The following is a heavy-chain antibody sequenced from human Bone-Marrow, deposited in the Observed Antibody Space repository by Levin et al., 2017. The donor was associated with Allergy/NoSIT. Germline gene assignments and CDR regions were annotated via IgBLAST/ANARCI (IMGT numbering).Heavy chain of an antibody. D-gene: IGHD2-15*01. CDR1: GFTFSSYW. V-gene: IGHV3-7*04. CDR3: ARDSNPGREDIVVVVAATQGARDY. J-gene: IGHJ4*02. Sequence: SGGSLRLSCAASGFTFSSYWMSWVRQAPGKGLEWVANIKQDGSEKYYVDSVKGRFTISRDNAKNSLYLQMNSLRAEDTAVYYCARDSNPGREDIVVVVAATQGARDYWGQGTLVTVSS. CDR2: IKQDGSEK.